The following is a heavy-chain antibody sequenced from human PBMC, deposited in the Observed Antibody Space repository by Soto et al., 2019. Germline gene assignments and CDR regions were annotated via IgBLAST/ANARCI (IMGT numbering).Heavy chain of an antibody. CDR1: GFTFSSYA. V-gene: IGHV3-23*01. CDR3: AKDEEFSLYGFFAY. CDR2: ISGSGGSR. Sequence: EVQLLESGGGLVQPGGSLRLSCAASGFTFSSYAMSWVRQAPGKGLEWVSGISGSGGSRDYADSVKGRFTISRDNSKNTLYLQMNSLRAEDTALYYCAKDEEFSLYGFFAYWGQGTLVTVSS. J-gene: IGHJ4*02. D-gene: IGHD3-16*02.